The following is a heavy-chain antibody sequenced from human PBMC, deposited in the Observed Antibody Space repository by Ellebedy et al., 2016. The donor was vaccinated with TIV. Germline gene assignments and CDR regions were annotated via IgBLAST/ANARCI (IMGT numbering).Heavy chain of an antibody. CDR1: GFTFSSYW. J-gene: IGHJ4*02. D-gene: IGHD4-17*01. CDR2: IKQDGSEK. V-gene: IGHV3-7*01. Sequence: GESLKISXAASGFTFSSYWMSWVCQAPGKGLEWVANIKQDGSEKYYVDSVKGRFTISRDNAKNTLYLQMNSLRAEDTAVYYCARYGDYVWDLKTDYWGQGTLVTVSS. CDR3: ARYGDYVWDLKTDY.